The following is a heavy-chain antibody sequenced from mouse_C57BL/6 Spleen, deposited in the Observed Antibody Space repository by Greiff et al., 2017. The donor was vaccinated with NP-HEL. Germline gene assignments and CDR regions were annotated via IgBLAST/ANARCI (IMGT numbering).Heavy chain of an antibody. CDR1: GYTFTSYW. V-gene: IGHV1-52*01. J-gene: IGHJ3*01. CDR2: IDPSDSET. D-gene: IGHD3-2*02. Sequence: VQLQQPGAELVRPGSSVKLSCKASGYTFTSYWMHWVKQRPIQGLEWIGNIDPSDSETHYNQKFKDKATLTVDKSSSTAYMQLSSLTSEDSAVYYCARNQAAQATLFAYWGQGTLVTVSA. CDR3: ARNQAAQATLFAY.